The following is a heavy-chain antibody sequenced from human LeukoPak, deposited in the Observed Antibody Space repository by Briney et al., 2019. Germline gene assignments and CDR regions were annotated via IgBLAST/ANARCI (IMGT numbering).Heavy chain of an antibody. CDR2: IRSKAYGGTT. D-gene: IGHD2-2*01. CDR3: TRGNQVLLYFLDY. V-gene: IGHV3-49*04. CDR1: GFTFSDYA. Sequence: PGRSLRLSCTASGFTFSDYAMSWVRQAPGKGLEWVGFIRSKAYGGTTEYAASVKGRFTISRDDSKSIAYLEMNSLITEDTAVYYCTRGNQVLLYFLDYWGQGTLATVSS. J-gene: IGHJ4*02.